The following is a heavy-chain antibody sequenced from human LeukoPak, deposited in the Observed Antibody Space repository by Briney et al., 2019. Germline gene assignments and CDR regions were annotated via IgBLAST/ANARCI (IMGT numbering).Heavy chain of an antibody. D-gene: IGHD1-26*01. CDR1: GYTFTSNY. Sequence: ASVKVSCKAFGYTFTSNYMHWVRQAPGQGPEWMGVISPSGGSTTYAQKFQGRVTLTRDMSTSTDYLELSSLRSEDTAVYYCARVRGGSYGDFDYWGQGTLVTVSS. CDR3: ARVRGGSYGDFDY. J-gene: IGHJ4*02. CDR2: ISPSGGST. V-gene: IGHV1-46*01.